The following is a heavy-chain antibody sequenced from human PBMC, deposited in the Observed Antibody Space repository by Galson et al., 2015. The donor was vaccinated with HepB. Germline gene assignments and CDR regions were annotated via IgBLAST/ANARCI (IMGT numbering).Heavy chain of an antibody. V-gene: IGHV3-7*01. J-gene: IGHJ4*02. Sequence: SLRLSCAASGFTFSSYWMVWVRQAPEKGLEWVARIKQDGSEKNYVDSVKGRFTISRDNAENAVHLQMNSLRGEDTAVYYCTTIFEDHWGQGVLVTVSS. CDR3: TTIFEDH. CDR1: GFTFSSYW. D-gene: IGHD3-3*01. CDR2: IKQDGSEK.